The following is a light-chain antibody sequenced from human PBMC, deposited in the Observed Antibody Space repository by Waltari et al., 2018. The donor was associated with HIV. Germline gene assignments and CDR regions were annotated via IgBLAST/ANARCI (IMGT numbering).Light chain of an antibody. J-gene: IGKJ2*01. CDR1: QSVLYSSNNNNY. CDR3: QQYYSTPPYT. CDR2: WAS. V-gene: IGKV4-1*01. Sequence: DIVMTQSPDSLAVSLGERATINCKSSQSVLYSSNNNNYLAWYQQKPGQPPKLLIYWASTRGSGVPNRCSGSGSGTDFTLTISSLQAEDVAVYYCQQYYSTPPYTFGQGTKLEIK.